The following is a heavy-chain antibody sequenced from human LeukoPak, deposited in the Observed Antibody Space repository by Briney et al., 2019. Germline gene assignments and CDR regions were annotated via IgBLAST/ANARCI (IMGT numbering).Heavy chain of an antibody. CDR2: IRTSGGVV. CDR1: GFTFTSYT. V-gene: IGHV3-48*02. CDR3: VRDQFYAFDV. Sequence: GGSLRLSCAASGFTFTSYTMNWVRQAPGKGLEWISYIRTSGGVVSYTDSVRGRFTISTDSAKNSLCLQMNSLRDDDTAVYYCVRDQFYAFDVWGQGTMVTVSS. J-gene: IGHJ3*01.